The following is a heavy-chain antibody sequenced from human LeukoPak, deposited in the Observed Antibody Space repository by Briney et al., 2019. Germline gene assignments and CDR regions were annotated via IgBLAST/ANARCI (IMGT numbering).Heavy chain of an antibody. V-gene: IGHV4-4*02. CDR3: AREGGPYRPLDY. Sequence: SGTLSLTCGVSGGSISSTNWWTWVRQPPGEGLEWIGEVHLSGRTNYNPSRESRVTMSVDMSENHISLKLTSVTAADTAVYYCAREGGPYRPLDYSGQGTLVTVSS. CDR2: VHLSGRT. CDR1: GGSISSTNW. J-gene: IGHJ4*02.